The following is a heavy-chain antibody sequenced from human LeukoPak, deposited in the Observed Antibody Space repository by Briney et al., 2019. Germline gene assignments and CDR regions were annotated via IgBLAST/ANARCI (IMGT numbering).Heavy chain of an antibody. V-gene: IGHV4-34*01. Sequence: SETLSLTCAVYGGSSSGYYWSWIRQPPGKGLEWIGEINHSGSTNYNPSLKSRVTISVDTSKNQFSLKLSSVTAADTAVYYCARGGDIVVVPAAMLSAFDIWGQGTMVTVSS. D-gene: IGHD2-2*01. CDR2: INHSGST. J-gene: IGHJ3*02. CDR3: ARGGDIVVVPAAMLSAFDI. CDR1: GGSSSGYY.